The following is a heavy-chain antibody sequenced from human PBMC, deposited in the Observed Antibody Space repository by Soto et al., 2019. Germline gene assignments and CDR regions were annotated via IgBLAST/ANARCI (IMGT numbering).Heavy chain of an antibody. CDR3: AREIQTGDCRFDY. V-gene: IGHV3-33*01. Sequence: PGGSLRLSCAASGFTFGSYGMHWVRQAPGKGLEWVAVVSYDEGYKHYVDSVKGRFTISRDNSKNTLYLQMNSLRAEDTAVYYCAREIQTGDCRFDYWGQGVLVTVSS. CDR2: VSYDEGYK. J-gene: IGHJ4*02. D-gene: IGHD2-21*02. CDR1: GFTFGSYG.